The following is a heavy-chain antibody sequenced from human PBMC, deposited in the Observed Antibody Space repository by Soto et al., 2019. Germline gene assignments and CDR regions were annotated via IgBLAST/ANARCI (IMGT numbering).Heavy chain of an antibody. J-gene: IGHJ6*02. CDR2: ISGGGGST. V-gene: IGHV3-23*01. Sequence: GGSLRLSCAASVFTFSSYAMSWVRQAPGKGLEWVSAISGGGGSTYYADSVKGRLTISRDNSKNTLYLQMNSLRAEDTAVYYCAKDISSRGYFYYYGMDVWGQGTTVTVSS. CDR3: AKDISSRGYFYYYGMDV. CDR1: VFTFSSYA.